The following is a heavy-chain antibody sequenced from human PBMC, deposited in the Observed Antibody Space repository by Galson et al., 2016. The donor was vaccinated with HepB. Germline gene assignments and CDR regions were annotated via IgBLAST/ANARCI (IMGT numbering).Heavy chain of an antibody. Sequence: SVKVSCKASGYTFIDYFIHWVRQAPGQGLEWLGWITPNSGGTKYAQKFQGWVHMTRDTSISTAYMELSRLRSDDTAVYYCARDYYFGMDFWGQGTTVTVSS. CDR3: ARDYYFGMDF. J-gene: IGHJ6*02. CDR2: ITPNSGGT. CDR1: GYTFIDYF. V-gene: IGHV1-2*04.